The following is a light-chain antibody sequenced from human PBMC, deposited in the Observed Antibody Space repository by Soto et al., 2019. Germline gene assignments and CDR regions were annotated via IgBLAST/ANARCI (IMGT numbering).Light chain of an antibody. Sequence: QSVLTQPRSVSESPGQSVTISCSGTSSDVGGYNFVSWYQQHPGTAPKLMIYDVSKRPSGVPNRFSGSKSGNTASLTISGLQAEDEADYYCCSYAGSYTWVFGGGTKLTGL. CDR1: SSDVGGYNF. CDR2: DVS. J-gene: IGLJ3*02. V-gene: IGLV2-11*01. CDR3: CSYAGSYTWV.